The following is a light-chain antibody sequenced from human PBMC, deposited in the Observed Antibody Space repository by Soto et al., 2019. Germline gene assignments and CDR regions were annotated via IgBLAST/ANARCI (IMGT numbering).Light chain of an antibody. CDR2: EVS. CDR3: SSYTTSPYLV. V-gene: IGLV2-14*01. J-gene: IGLJ1*01. CDR1: SGDVGAYNY. Sequence: QSVLTQPASVSGSPGQSITISGTGTSGDVGAYNYVSWYQQHPGKAPRLMIYEVSYRPSGVSNRFSGSKSGNTASLTISGLQAEDEADYFCSSYTTSPYLVSGPGTKLTVL.